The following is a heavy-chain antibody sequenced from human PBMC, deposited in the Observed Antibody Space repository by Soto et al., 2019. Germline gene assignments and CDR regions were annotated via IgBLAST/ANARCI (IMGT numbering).Heavy chain of an antibody. CDR1: GFTFSSYA. CDR2: ISGSGGST. J-gene: IGHJ3*02. D-gene: IGHD3-22*01. V-gene: IGHV3-23*01. Sequence: PGGSLRLSCAASGFTFSSYAMSWVRQAPGKGLEWVSAISGSGGSTYYADSVKGRFTISRDNSKNTLYLQMNSLRAEDTAVYYCAKGRYYYDSRGYSDAFDIWGQGTMVTVSS. CDR3: AKGRYYYDSRGYSDAFDI.